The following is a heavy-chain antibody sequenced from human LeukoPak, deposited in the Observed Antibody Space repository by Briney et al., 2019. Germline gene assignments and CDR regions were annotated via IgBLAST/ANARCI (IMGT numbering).Heavy chain of an antibody. CDR1: GYRFSSYW. D-gene: IGHD2-2*01. J-gene: IGHJ4*02. CDR3: ARTAMIRNNYFDY. V-gene: IGHV5-51*01. CDR2: IYPGDSDT. Sequence: PGESLKISCKGSGYRFSSYWIGWVRQMTGKGLEWMGIIYPGDSDTRYSPSFQGQVTISVDRSISTAYLQWTSLKASDTAIYYCARTAMIRNNYFDYWGQGSLVTVSS.